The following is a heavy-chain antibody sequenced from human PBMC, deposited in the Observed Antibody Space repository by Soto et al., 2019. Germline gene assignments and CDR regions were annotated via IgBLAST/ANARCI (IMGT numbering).Heavy chain of an antibody. J-gene: IGHJ4*02. V-gene: IGHV3-30-3*01. CDR3: ASGAAFYYDTTRY. Sequence: PGGSLRLSCAAPGFNFNIHALHWIRQAPGEGLEWVAVMSPGGNSQYYADSVKGRFTISRDTSKSTLYLQMTSLRPEDTAVYYCASGAAFYYDTTRYWGKGTLVTVSS. CDR1: GFNFNIHA. D-gene: IGHD3-22*01. CDR2: MSPGGNSQ.